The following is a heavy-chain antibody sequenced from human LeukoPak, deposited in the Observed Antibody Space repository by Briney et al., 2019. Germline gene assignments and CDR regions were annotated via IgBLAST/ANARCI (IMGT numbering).Heavy chain of an antibody. D-gene: IGHD3-3*01. CDR2: IYYSGST. Sequence: SETLSLTCTVSGGSISSSSYYWGWIRQPPGKGLEWIGSIYYSGSTNYNPSLKSRVTISVDTSKNQFSLKLSSVTAADTAVYYCARSGVGYYDFWSGYSHENWFDPWGQGTLVTVSS. CDR1: GGSISSSSYY. CDR3: ARSGVGYYDFWSGYSHENWFDP. V-gene: IGHV4-39*07. J-gene: IGHJ5*02.